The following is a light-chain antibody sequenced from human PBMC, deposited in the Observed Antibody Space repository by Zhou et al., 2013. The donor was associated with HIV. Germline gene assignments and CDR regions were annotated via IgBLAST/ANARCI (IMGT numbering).Light chain of an antibody. CDR3: QQYNSYPYT. CDR2: DAS. CDR1: QDINNY. Sequence: DIQMTQSPSSLSASVGDRVTITCQASQDINNYLNWYQHKPGKAPKLLIYDASNLETGVPSRFSGSGSGTDFIFTISSLQPEDIATYYCQQYNSYPYTFGQGTKLEIK. V-gene: IGKV1-33*01. J-gene: IGKJ2*01.